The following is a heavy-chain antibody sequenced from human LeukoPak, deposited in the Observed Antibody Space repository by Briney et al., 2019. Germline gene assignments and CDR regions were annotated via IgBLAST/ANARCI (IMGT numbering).Heavy chain of an antibody. Sequence: SETLSLTCAVYGGSFSGYYWSWIRQPPGKGLEWIGEINHSGSTNYNPSLKSRVIISVDTSKNQFSLKLSSVTAADTAVYYCARGRGIAARRQGYYYYMDVWGKGTTVTVSS. CDR3: ARGRGIAARRQGYYYYMDV. D-gene: IGHD6-6*01. V-gene: IGHV4-34*01. J-gene: IGHJ6*03. CDR1: GGSFSGYY. CDR2: INHSGST.